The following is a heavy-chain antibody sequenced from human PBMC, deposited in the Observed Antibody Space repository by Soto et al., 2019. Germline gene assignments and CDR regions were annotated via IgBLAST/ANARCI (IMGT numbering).Heavy chain of an antibody. D-gene: IGHD2-2*01. V-gene: IGHV1-8*01. J-gene: IGHJ6*03. CDR3: ARGPEIVVVPAAFDNYYYYYYMDV. CDR1: GYTFTSYD. Sequence: ASVKVSCKASGYTFTSYDINWVRQATGQGLEWMGWMNPNSGNTGYAQKFQGRVTMTRNNSISTAYMELSSLRSEDTAVYYCARGPEIVVVPAAFDNYYYYYYMDVWGKGTTVTVSS. CDR2: MNPNSGNT.